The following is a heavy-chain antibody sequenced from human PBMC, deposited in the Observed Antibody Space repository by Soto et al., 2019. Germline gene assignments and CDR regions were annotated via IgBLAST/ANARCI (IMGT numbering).Heavy chain of an antibody. D-gene: IGHD3-22*01. CDR2: IYYSGST. V-gene: IGHV4-30-4*01. Sequence: LSLTCTVSGGSISSGDYYWSWIRQPPGKGLEWIGYIYYSGSTYYNPSLKSRVTISVDTSKNQFSLKLSSVTAADTAVYYCARDARYYYDSSGYQLAWGEGTLVTVSS. CDR3: ARDARYYYDSSGYQLA. CDR1: GGSISSGDYY. J-gene: IGHJ5*02.